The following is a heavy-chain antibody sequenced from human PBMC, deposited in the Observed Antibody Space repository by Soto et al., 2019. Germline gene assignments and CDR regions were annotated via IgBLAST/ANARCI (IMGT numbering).Heavy chain of an antibody. D-gene: IGHD5-12*01. Sequence: SETLSLTCAVYGGSFSGYYWSWIRQPPGKGLEWIGEINHSGSTNYNPSLKSRVTISVDTSKNQFSLKLSSVTAADTAVYYCARGTSRRYSGYDYLDYWGQGTLVTVSS. CDR1: GGSFSGYY. V-gene: IGHV4-34*01. J-gene: IGHJ4*02. CDR3: ARGTSRRYSGYDYLDY. CDR2: INHSGST.